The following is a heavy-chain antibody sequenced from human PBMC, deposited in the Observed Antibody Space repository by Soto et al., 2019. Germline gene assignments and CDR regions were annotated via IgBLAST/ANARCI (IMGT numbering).Heavy chain of an antibody. D-gene: IGHD6-19*01. CDR2: VSGSGINT. CDR3: AKRTAVTGPYYDY. V-gene: IGHV3-23*01. J-gene: IGHJ4*02. Sequence: EVQLLESGGALVQPGGSLRLSCAASGFTFSTYAMSWVRQAPGKGLEWLSTVSGSGINTYYAESVKGRFTISRDNSRNTLYLHMNSLTVEDTAEYFCAKRTAVTGPYYDYWGQGTQVIVSA. CDR1: GFTFSTYA.